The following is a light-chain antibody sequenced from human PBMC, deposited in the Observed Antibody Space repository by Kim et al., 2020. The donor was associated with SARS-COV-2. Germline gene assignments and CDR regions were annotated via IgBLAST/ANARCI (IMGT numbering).Light chain of an antibody. Sequence: AAEKTAKITGGGNTIGGKTVNCDQRRQGRAPILVIYYDRDRPSGIPERFSGSNSGNTATLTISRVEAGDEADYYCQVWHTTLEHVLFGGGTQLTVL. J-gene: IGLJ2*01. V-gene: IGLV3-21*04. CDR2: YDR. CDR1: TIGGKT. CDR3: QVWHTTLEHVL.